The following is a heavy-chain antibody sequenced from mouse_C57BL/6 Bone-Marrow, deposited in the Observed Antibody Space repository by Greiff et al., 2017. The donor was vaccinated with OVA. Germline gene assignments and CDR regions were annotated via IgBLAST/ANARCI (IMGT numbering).Heavy chain of an antibody. Sequence: VQLQQSGPELVKPGASVKISCKASGYSFTGYYMNWVKQSPEKSLEWIGEINPSTGGTTYNQKFKAKATLTVDKSSSTAYMQLNSLTSDDSAVYYCALFLRAYWGQGTLVTVSA. J-gene: IGHJ3*01. CDR3: ALFLRAY. D-gene: IGHD1-1*01. CDR1: GYSFTGYY. CDR2: INPSTGGT. V-gene: IGHV1-42*01.